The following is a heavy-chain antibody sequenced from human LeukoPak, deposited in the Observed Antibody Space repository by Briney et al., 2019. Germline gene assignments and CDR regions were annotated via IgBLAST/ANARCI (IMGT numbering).Heavy chain of an antibody. V-gene: IGHV3-30*02. Sequence: PGGSLRLSCAVSGFTFSDYAMHWGRQAPGKGLEWVASIQSNGNEKYSSDSLKGRFTISRDNSKNTLYLQMNTVRPEDTAVFYCARGVTSWPQGPYHFDYWGQGILITVSS. J-gene: IGHJ4*02. CDR3: ARGVTSWPQGPYHFDY. CDR2: IQSNGNEK. D-gene: IGHD2-2*01. CDR1: GFTFSDYA.